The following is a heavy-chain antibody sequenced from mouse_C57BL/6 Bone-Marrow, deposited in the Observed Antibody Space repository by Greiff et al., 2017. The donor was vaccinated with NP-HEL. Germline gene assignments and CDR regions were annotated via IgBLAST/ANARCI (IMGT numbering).Heavy chain of an antibody. Sequence: EVQLQQSGPELVKLGASVKISCKASGYTFTDYYMNWVKQSHGTSLEWIGDINPNNGGTSSNQKFKGQATLTVDKSSSTAYMELRSLTSEDSAVYYCARNKKAFYYYGSFAYWGQGTLVTVSA. J-gene: IGHJ3*01. V-gene: IGHV1-26*01. CDR2: INPNNGGT. CDR3: ARNKKAFYYYGSFAY. CDR1: GYTFTDYY. D-gene: IGHD1-1*01.